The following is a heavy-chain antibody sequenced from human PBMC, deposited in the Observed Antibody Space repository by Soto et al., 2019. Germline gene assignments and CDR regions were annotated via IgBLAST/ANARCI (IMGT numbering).Heavy chain of an antibody. D-gene: IGHD2-8*01. Sequence: QVQLVQSGAEVKKPGASVKVSCKVSGYTLTELSMHWVRQAPGKGLEWMGGFDPEDGETIYAQKIQGRVTMTEDTSTDTDYVELSSLSSEDTSVYYCATLDLGYCTHGVCRTDDYWGQGTLVTVSS. V-gene: IGHV1-24*01. J-gene: IGHJ4*02. CDR3: ATLDLGYCTHGVCRTDDY. CDR2: FDPEDGET. CDR1: GYTLTELS.